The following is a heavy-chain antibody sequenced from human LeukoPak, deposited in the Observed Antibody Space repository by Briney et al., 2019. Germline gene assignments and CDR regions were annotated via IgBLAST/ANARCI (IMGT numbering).Heavy chain of an antibody. D-gene: IGHD4-23*01. CDR2: ITWDSVNT. V-gene: IGHV3-43*01. Sequence: PGGSQSLSCAAAGFTSIDYNIHSVRQAPGKGLEWVSLITWDSVNTYYRDSVKGRFTISRDNRKKSLYLQMNSLTTEDTAVYYCAKDCYGGRTHWYFDFWGHGTLVTVSS. CDR3: AKDCYGGRTHWYFDF. J-gene: IGHJ2*01. CDR1: GFTSIDYN.